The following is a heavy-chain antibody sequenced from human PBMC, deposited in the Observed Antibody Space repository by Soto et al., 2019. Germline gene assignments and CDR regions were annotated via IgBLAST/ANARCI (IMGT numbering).Heavy chain of an antibody. CDR2: ISYRGNT. CDR3: ARRERYYGSPGWFDP. Sequence: SETLSLTCTVSGGSFSSGAYHWSWIRQHPGKGLEWIGSISYRGNTYYNPSLKSRVTITVDTAKNQFSLNLRSVTAADTAMYFCARRERYYGSPGWFDPWGPGTLVTVSS. J-gene: IGHJ5*02. V-gene: IGHV4-39*01. D-gene: IGHD3-10*01. CDR1: GGSFSSGAYH.